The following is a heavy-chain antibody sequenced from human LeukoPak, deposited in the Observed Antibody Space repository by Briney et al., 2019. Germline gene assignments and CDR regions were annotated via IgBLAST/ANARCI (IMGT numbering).Heavy chain of an antibody. CDR3: ARALTLYCSGGSCYLRDYYYYYMDV. V-gene: IGHV1-2*02. Sequence: ASVKVSCKASGYTFTGYYMHWVRQAPGQGLEWMGWINPNSGGTNYAQKFQGRVTMTRDTSISTAYMELSSLRSEDTAVYYCARALTLYCSGGSCYLRDYYYYYMDVWGKGTTVTISS. J-gene: IGHJ6*03. D-gene: IGHD2-15*01. CDR2: INPNSGGT. CDR1: GYTFTGYY.